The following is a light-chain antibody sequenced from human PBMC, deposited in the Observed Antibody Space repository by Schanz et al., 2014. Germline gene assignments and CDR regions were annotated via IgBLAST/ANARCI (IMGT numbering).Light chain of an antibody. Sequence: DIVMTQSPLSLPVTPGEPASISCRSSQSLLHSNGYNYLDWYLQKPGQSPQLLIYLGSNRASGVPDRFSGSGSGTDFTLKISRVEAEDVGVYYCMEALRTPFTFGPGTTVDIK. CDR1: QSLLHSNGYNY. J-gene: IGKJ3*01. CDR3: MEALRTPFT. CDR2: LGS. V-gene: IGKV2-28*01.